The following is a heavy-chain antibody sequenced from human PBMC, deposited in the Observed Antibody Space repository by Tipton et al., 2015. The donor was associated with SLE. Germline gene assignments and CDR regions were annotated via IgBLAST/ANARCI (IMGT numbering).Heavy chain of an antibody. J-gene: IGHJ4*02. CDR1: GGSVSSGSYY. V-gene: IGHV4-39*07. D-gene: IGHD6-19*01. Sequence: TLSLTCTVSGGSVSSGSYYWSWIRQPPGKGLEWIGEINHSGSTNYNPSLKSRVTISVDTSKNQFSLKLSSVTAADTAVYYCAREKFQWLANYFDYWGQGTLVTVSS. CDR2: INHSGST. CDR3: AREKFQWLANYFDY.